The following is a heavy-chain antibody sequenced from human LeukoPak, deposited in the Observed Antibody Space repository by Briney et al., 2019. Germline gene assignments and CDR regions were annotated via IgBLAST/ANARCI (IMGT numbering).Heavy chain of an antibody. CDR3: AREGVVTNYLDY. CDR2: IYSGGST. V-gene: IGHV3-53*01. D-gene: IGHD2-21*02. CDR1: GFTVSSNY. Sequence: GGSLRLSCAASGFTVSSNYMSWVRQAPGKGLEWVSVIYSGGSTYYADSVKGRFTISRDNSKNTLYLQMNSLRAEDTAVYYCAREGVVTNYLDYWGQGTLVTVSS. J-gene: IGHJ4*02.